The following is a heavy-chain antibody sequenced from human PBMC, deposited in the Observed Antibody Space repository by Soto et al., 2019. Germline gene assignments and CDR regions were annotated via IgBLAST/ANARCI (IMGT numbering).Heavy chain of an antibody. J-gene: IGHJ4*02. CDR1: GTSISSYY. CDR3: ARYNSYAIDY. Sequence: CETLSLTCTVAGTSISSYYWSWIRQPPGKGLEWIANIHYSGTTNYSPSLASRVTLSVDTSKNQFSLKMTSVTAADRAMYFCARYNSYAIDYWGRGTLVTV. D-gene: IGHD2-8*01. V-gene: IGHV4-59*01. CDR2: IHYSGTT.